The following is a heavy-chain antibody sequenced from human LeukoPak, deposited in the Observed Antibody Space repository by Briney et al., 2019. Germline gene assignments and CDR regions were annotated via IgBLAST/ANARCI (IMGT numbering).Heavy chain of an antibody. J-gene: IGHJ4*02. D-gene: IGHD1-26*01. CDR1: GFTFSSYS. CDR2: ITASGTAT. CDR3: ASSGSYRFDY. V-gene: IGHV3-48*02. Sequence: GGSLRLSCAASGFTFSSYSMNWVRQAPGKGLEWVSHITASGTATFYADSVKGRFTISRDNAKNSLYLQMNSLRDEDTAVYYCASSGSYRFDYWGQGTLVTVSS.